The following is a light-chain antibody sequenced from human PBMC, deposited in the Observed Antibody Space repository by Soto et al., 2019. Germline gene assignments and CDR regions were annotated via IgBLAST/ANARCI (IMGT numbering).Light chain of an antibody. CDR3: QQRSTLPPGLT. Sequence: EIVLTQSPATLSLSPGERATLSCRASQSVSSYLAWYQQKPGQAPRLLIYDASNRATGIPARFSGSGSGTDFTLHISSLEPEDFAVYYCQQRSTLPPGLTFGGGTKVEIK. CDR2: DAS. CDR1: QSVSSY. V-gene: IGKV3-11*01. J-gene: IGKJ4*01.